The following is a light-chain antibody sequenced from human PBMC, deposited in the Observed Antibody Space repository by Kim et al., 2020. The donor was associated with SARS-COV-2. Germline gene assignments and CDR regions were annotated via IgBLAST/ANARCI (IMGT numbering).Light chain of an antibody. CDR3: QHRSNWPAVT. CDR2: DAS. V-gene: IGKV3-11*01. J-gene: IGKJ4*01. Sequence: SPEERATLSCRSSQSVNNYLAWYQQKPGQAPRLLIYDASNRATGIPDRFRGSGSGTDFTLTISSLEPEDFAVYYCQHRSNWPAVTFGGGTKVDIK. CDR1: QSVNNY.